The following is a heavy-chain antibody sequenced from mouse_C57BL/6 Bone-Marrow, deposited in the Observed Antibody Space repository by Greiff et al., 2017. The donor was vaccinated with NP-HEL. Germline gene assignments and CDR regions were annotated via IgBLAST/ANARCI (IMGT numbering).Heavy chain of an antibody. CDR1: GYAFSSSW. CDR3: TSLSLYDGYYQYYARDY. D-gene: IGHD2-3*01. V-gene: IGHV1-82*01. Sequence: VQLQQSGPVLVKPGASVKISCKASGYAFSSSWLNWVKQRPGKGLEWIGRIYPGDGDTNYNGKFKGKATLTADKSSSTAYMQLSSLTSEGSAVYFSTSLSLYDGYYQYYARDYRGQGTSVTVSS. CDR2: IYPGDGDT. J-gene: IGHJ4*01.